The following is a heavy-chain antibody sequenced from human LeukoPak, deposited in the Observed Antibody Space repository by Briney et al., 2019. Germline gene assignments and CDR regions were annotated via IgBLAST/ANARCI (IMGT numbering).Heavy chain of an antibody. CDR2: ISAYNGNT. V-gene: IGHV1-18*01. Sequence: ASVKVSCKASGYTFTSYGISWVRQAPGQGLEWMGWISAYNGNTNYAQKLQGRVTMTTDTSTSTAYMELRSLRSDDTAVYYCARDSRIAAAGTWGYFQHWGQGTLVTVSS. CDR1: GYTFTSYG. CDR3: ARDSRIAAAGTWGYFQH. D-gene: IGHD6-13*01. J-gene: IGHJ1*01.